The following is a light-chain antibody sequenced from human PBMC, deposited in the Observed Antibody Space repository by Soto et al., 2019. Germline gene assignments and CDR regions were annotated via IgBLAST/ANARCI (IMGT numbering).Light chain of an antibody. CDR2: DAS. CDR1: QSFSSY. CDR3: QQRSNWPPVIT. V-gene: IGKV3-11*01. Sequence: EIVLTQSPGTLSLSPGERATLSCRASQSFSSYLAWYQQKPGQAPRLLIYDASKRAPGIPARYSGSGSGTDFTLTISSLEPEDFAVYYCQQRSNWPPVITFGQGTRLEIK. J-gene: IGKJ5*01.